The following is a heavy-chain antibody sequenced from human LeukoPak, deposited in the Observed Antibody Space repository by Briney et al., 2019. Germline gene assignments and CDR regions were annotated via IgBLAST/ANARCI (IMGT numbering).Heavy chain of an antibody. CDR1: GGTFSSYA. D-gene: IGHD3-10*01. CDR2: IIPILGIA. J-gene: IGHJ4*02. CDR3: ARGPFKYGSGSYYNVDDH. V-gene: IGHV1-69*04. Sequence: ASVKVSCKASGGTFSSYAISWVRQAPGQGLEWMGRIIPILGIANYAQKFQGRVTITADKSTSTAYMELSSLRSEDTAVYYCARGPFKYGSGSYYNVDDHWGQGTLVSVSS.